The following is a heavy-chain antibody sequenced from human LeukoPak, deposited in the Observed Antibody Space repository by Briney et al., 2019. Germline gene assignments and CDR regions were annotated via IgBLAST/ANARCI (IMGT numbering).Heavy chain of an antibody. CDR1: GGSISSYY. D-gene: IGHD5-24*01. Sequence: SETLSLTCTVSGGSISSYYWSWIRQPPGKGLEWIGYIYYSGSTNYNPSLKSRVTISVDTSKNQFSLKLSSVTAADTAVHYCARSVEMATFDYWGQGTLVTVSS. CDR2: IYYSGST. V-gene: IGHV4-59*01. J-gene: IGHJ4*02. CDR3: ARSVEMATFDY.